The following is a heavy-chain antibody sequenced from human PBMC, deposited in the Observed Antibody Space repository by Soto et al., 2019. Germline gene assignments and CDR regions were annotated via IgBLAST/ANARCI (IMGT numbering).Heavy chain of an antibody. CDR2: IYYSGST. CDR1: CGSIISGGYY. Sequence: SETLSLTCTFSCGSIISGGYYWSWIRQHPGKGLEWIGYIYYSGSTYYNPSLKSRVTISVDTSKNQFSLKLSSVTAAGTAVYYCARVSSFLDPWGQGTLVTVSS. J-gene: IGHJ5*02. CDR3: ARVSSFLDP. V-gene: IGHV4-31*03. D-gene: IGHD2-15*01.